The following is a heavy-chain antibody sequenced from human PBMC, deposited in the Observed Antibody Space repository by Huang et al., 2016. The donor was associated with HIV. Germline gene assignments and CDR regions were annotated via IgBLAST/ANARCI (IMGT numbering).Heavy chain of an antibody. J-gene: IGHJ2*01. CDR3: VRGPRYVSADWYARLRNYWFFDL. CDR2: INNGGGT. D-gene: IGHD3-9*01. V-gene: IGHV4-34*01. Sequence: QLQQWGAGLLKPSETLSLTCAVYGGSFTNYSWGWIRQPPGKGLEWIGEINNGGGTNDSPSLKGRVTISLDTSKNQVSLKLTSVRAADTAVYYCVRGPRYVSADWYARLRNYWFFDLWGRGSLVSVSS. CDR1: GGSFTNYS.